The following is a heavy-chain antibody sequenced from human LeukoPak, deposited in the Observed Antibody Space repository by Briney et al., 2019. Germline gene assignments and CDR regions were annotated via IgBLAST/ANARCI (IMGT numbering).Heavy chain of an antibody. CDR3: ARDIFYLDY. Sequence: TLSLTCTVSGGSIISARYYWSWIRQPAGKGLEWIGRSYTSGRPTYNPSLQSRVTISVGTSKEQVTLTLDSVTAADTATYYCARDIFYLDYWGQGIQVTVSS. J-gene: IGHJ4*02. CDR1: GGSIISARYY. D-gene: IGHD2-15*01. CDR2: SYTSGRP. V-gene: IGHV4-61*02.